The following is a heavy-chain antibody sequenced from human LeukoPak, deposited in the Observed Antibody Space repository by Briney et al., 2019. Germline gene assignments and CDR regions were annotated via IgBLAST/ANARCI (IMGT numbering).Heavy chain of an antibody. Sequence: SETLSLTRTVSGGSISSYYWSWIRQPPGKGLEWIGYIYYSGSTNYNPSLKSRVTISLDTSKNQFSLKLSSVTAADTAVYYCARLTTVTAPRLDYWGQGTLVTVSS. CDR3: ARLTTVTAPRLDY. CDR2: IYYSGST. V-gene: IGHV4-59*01. J-gene: IGHJ4*02. D-gene: IGHD4-17*01. CDR1: GGSISSYY.